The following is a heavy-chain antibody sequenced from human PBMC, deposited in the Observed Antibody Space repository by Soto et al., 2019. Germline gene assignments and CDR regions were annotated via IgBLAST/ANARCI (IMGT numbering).Heavy chain of an antibody. CDR3: ARATPDIVVVPVANWFDP. CDR1: GDSISSGGYY. V-gene: IGHV4-31*03. CDR2: IYYSGST. Sequence: QVQLQESGPGLAKPSQTLSLTCTVSGDSISSGGYYWSWIRQHPGKGLEWIGYIYYSGSTYYNPSLKSRITMSVDTSKNQCSRKLSSVTAADTAVYYCARATPDIVVVPVANWFDPWGQGTLVTVSS. J-gene: IGHJ5*02. D-gene: IGHD2-2*01.